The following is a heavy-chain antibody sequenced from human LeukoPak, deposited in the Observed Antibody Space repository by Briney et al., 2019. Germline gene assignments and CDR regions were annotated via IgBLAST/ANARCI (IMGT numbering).Heavy chain of an antibody. V-gene: IGHV3-43*01. J-gene: IGHJ4*02. CDR3: AKGRIAVAGKGDHYFDY. D-gene: IGHD6-19*01. CDR1: GFTFDDYT. CDR2: ISWDGGST. Sequence: GGSLRLSCAASGFTFDDYTMHWVRHAPGKGLEWVSLISWDGGSTYYADSVKGRFTISRDNSKNSLYLQMNSLRTEDTALYYCAKGRIAVAGKGDHYFDYWGQGTLVTVSS.